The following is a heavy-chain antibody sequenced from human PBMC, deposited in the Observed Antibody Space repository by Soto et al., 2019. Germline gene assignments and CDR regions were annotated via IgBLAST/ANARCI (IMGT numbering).Heavy chain of an antibody. CDR1: GGSVSSGSYY. Sequence: SETLSLTCTVSGGSVSSGSYYWSWIRQPPGKGLEWIGYIYYSGSTNYNPSLKSRVTISVDTSKNQFSLKLSSVTAADTAVYYCAVNGYSYGAFDYWGQGTLVTVSS. V-gene: IGHV4-61*01. CDR2: IYYSGST. CDR3: AVNGYSYGAFDY. D-gene: IGHD5-18*01. J-gene: IGHJ4*02.